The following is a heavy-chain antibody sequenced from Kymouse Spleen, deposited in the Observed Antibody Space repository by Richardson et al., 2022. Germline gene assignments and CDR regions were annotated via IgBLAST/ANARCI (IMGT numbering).Heavy chain of an antibody. D-gene: IGHD3-10*01. V-gene: IGHV3-15*01. CDR1: GFTFSNAW. CDR3: TTPRFGELLYFDY. CDR2: IKSKTDGGTT. Sequence: EVQLVESGGGLVKPGGSLRLSCAASGFTFSNAWMSWVRQAPGKGLEWVGRIKSKTDGGTTDYAAPVKGRFTISRDDSKNTLYLQMNSLKTEDTAVYYCTTPRFGELLYFDYWGQGTLVTVSS. J-gene: IGHJ4*02.